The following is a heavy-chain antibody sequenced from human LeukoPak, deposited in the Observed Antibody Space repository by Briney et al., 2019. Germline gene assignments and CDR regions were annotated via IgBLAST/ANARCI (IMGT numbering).Heavy chain of an antibody. CDR1: GFTFSDYY. J-gene: IGHJ4*02. CDR2: IRYDGSNK. D-gene: IGHD6-19*01. CDR3: AKDLGQWPPYFDY. Sequence: GGSLRLSCAASGFTFSDYYMSWVRQAPGKGLEWVAFIRYDGSNKYYADSVKGRFTISRDNSKNTLYLQMNSLRAEDTAVYYCAKDLGQWPPYFDYWGQGTLVTVSS. V-gene: IGHV3-30*02.